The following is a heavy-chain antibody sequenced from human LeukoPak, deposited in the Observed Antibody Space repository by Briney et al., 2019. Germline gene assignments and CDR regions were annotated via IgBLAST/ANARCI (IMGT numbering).Heavy chain of an antibody. J-gene: IGHJ6*02. V-gene: IGHV3-7*03. D-gene: IGHD6-13*01. CDR1: GFTFNSYW. Sequence: GGSLRLSCAASGFTFNSYWMSWVRQAPGKGLEWVANIKQDGSEKYYVDSVKGRFTISRDNAKNSLYLQMNSLRAEDTAVYYCARDLSSSWYYYYYGMDVWGQGTTVTVSS. CDR2: IKQDGSEK. CDR3: ARDLSSSWYYYYYGMDV.